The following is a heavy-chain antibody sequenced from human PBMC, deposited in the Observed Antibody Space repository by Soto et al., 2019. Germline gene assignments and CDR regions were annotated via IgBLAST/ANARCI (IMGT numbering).Heavy chain of an antibody. D-gene: IGHD1-1*01. J-gene: IGHJ5*02. CDR1: TQTLNNYG. Sequence: ASVKVSCKASTQTLNNYGIAWVRQAPGQGLEWMGWISTYNGNTNTYHKKRFQGRFTETSYSASNTAYIELRGLTTDDTAVYYCARGGQKHVYTSIGPWGQGTLVTVSS. CDR3: ARGGQKHVYTSIGP. CDR2: ISTYNGNTNT. V-gene: IGHV1-18*04.